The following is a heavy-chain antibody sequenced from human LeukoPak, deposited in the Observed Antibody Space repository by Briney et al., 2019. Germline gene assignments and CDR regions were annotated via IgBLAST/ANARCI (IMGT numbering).Heavy chain of an antibody. V-gene: IGHV3-53*01. CDR1: GFTVSSNY. CDR3: ARSYYDFWSGYPYFDY. J-gene: IGHJ4*02. Sequence: GGSLRLSCAASGFTVSSNYMSWVRQAPGKGLEWVSVIYSGGSTYYADSVKGRFTISRDNAKNSLYLQMNSLRAEDTTVYYCARSYYDFWSGYPYFDYWGQGTLVTVSS. CDR2: IYSGGST. D-gene: IGHD3-3*01.